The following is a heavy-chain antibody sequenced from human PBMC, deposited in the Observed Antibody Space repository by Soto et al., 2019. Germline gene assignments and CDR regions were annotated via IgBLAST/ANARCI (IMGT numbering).Heavy chain of an antibody. CDR2: ISYDGSNK. Sequence: LRLSCAASGFTFSSYGMHWVRQAPGKGLEWVAVISYDGSNKYYADSVKGRFTISRDNSKNTLYLQMNSLRAEDTAVYYCAKEGYYYDSSGYLHFDYWGQGTLVTVSS. CDR1: GFTFSSYG. D-gene: IGHD3-22*01. V-gene: IGHV3-30*18. CDR3: AKEGYYYDSSGYLHFDY. J-gene: IGHJ4*02.